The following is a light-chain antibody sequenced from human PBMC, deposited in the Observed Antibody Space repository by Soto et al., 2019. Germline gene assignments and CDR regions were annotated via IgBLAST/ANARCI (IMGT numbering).Light chain of an antibody. J-gene: IGLJ1*01. CDR2: DVT. V-gene: IGLV2-14*03. Sequence: QSALTQPASVSGSPGQSITISCTGTSSDIGAYNHVSWYQQEPDKTPKIIIYDVTIRPSGVSNRFSGSKSGNTASLTISGLQAEDEADYYCLSLTTTSTYVFGTGTKVTVL. CDR3: LSLTTTSTYV. CDR1: SSDIGAYNH.